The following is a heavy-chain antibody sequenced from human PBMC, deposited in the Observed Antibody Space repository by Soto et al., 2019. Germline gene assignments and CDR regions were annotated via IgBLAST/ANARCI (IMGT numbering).Heavy chain of an antibody. CDR1: GFTFSSYA. Sequence: PGGSLRLSCAASGFTFSSYAMHWVRQAPGKGLEWVAVISYDGSNKYYADSVKGRFTISRDNSKNTLYLQMNSLRAEDTAVYYCARAREDIVVVPTLAAAGPDAPWGQGTLVTVSS. CDR3: ARAREDIVVVPTLAAAGPDAP. CDR2: ISYDGSNK. J-gene: IGHJ5*02. V-gene: IGHV3-30-3*01. D-gene: IGHD2-2*01.